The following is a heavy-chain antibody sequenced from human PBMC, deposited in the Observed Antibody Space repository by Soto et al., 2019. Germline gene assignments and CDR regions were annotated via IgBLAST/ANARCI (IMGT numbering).Heavy chain of an antibody. CDR2: IYYSGST. J-gene: IGHJ4*02. CDR3: ARDNGYSYGYTLDH. V-gene: IGHV4-61*08. Sequence: SETLSLTCSVSGGSISSAGYYWNWIRQHPGKGLEWIGYIYYSGSTNYNPSLKSRVTISVDTSKNQFSLKLSSVTAADTAVYYCARDNGYSYGYTLDHWGQGTLVTVSS. CDR1: GGSISSAGYY. D-gene: IGHD5-18*01.